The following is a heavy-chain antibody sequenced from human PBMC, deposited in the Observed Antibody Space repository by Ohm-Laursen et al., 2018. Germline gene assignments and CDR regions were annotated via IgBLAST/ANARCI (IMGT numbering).Heavy chain of an antibody. CDR1: GFTVSSNY. CDR3: AKDRISSGYFDAFDI. J-gene: IGHJ3*02. CDR2: IYSGGST. Sequence: SLRLSCAASGFTVSSNYMNWVRQAPGKGLEWVSVIYSGGSTFYADSVKGRFTISRDNSKNTVYLQMSSLRAEDTAVYYCAKDRISSGYFDAFDIWGQGTMVTVSS. D-gene: IGHD3-22*01. V-gene: IGHV3-53*01.